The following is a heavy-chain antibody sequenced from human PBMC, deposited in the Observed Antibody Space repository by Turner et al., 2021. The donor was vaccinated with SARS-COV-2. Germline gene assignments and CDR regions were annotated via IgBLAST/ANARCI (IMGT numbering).Heavy chain of an antibody. CDR3: AKMMFGGWSGFDY. CDR2: ISYDGSNN. V-gene: IGHV3-30*18. D-gene: IGHD3-10*02. CDR1: GYTFSSYG. J-gene: IGHJ4*02. Sequence: QVQLVESGGGVVQPGRSLRLSCAATGYTFSSYGMNWVRQAPGKGLEWVAVISYDGSNNYYVDSVKGRFTISRDNSKNTLYLQMNSLRAEDTAVYYCAKMMFGGWSGFDYWGQGTLVTVSS.